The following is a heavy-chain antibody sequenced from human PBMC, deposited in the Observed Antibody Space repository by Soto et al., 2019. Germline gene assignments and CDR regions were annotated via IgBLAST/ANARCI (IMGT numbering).Heavy chain of an antibody. Sequence: GASVKVSCKASVFTSGGINWVRQAPGQGLERLGWINPNSRATNYAQKFQGWVTMTRDTSISIAYMELSRLRSDDTAVYYCARDQPAQWTPQAQHYYYYGMYVWGQGTTVTVSS. V-gene: IGHV1-2*04. J-gene: IGHJ6*02. D-gene: IGHD6-19*01. CDR1: VFTSGG. CDR2: INPNSRAT. CDR3: ARDQPAQWTPQAQHYYYYGMYV.